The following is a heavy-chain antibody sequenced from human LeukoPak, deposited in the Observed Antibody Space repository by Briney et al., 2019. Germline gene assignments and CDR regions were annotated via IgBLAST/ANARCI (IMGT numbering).Heavy chain of an antibody. V-gene: IGHV3-30*02. J-gene: IGHJ5*02. Sequence: GGSLRLSCAASGFTFSSYDMHWVRQAPGKGLEWVALIRYDGSNKYYADSVKGRFTISRDNAKNSLYLQMNSLRAEDTAVYYCARDSSPLDPWGQGTLVTVSS. CDR3: ARDSSPLDP. CDR2: IRYDGSNK. D-gene: IGHD2-15*01. CDR1: GFTFSSYD.